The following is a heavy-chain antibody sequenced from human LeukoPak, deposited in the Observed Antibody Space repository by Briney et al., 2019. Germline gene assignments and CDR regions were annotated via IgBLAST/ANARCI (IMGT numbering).Heavy chain of an antibody. J-gene: IGHJ6*02. Sequence: SETLSLTCTVSGGSISSYYWSWIRQPQGKGLEWIGYIYYSGSTNYNPSLKSRVTISVDTSKNQFSLKLSSVTAADTAVYYCARGGKMYSSSWYASNYYGMDVWGQGTTVTVSS. CDR1: GGSISSYY. CDR3: ARGGKMYSSSWYASNYYGMDV. CDR2: IYYSGST. D-gene: IGHD6-13*01. V-gene: IGHV4-59*01.